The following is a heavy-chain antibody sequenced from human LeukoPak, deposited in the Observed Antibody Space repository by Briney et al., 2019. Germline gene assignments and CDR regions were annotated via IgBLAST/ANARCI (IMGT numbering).Heavy chain of an antibody. V-gene: IGHV3-23*01. Sequence: GGSLRLSCAASTFTFNSYAVSWVRQAPGKGLEWISAISSSGDLTFYADSVKGRFTISRDNSRDTLYLQMNSLRAEDSAIYYCVKRTVLDRGGGHGAFHIWGHGTTVTVSS. CDR3: VKRTVLDRGGGHGAFHI. J-gene: IGHJ3*02. CDR2: ISSSGDLT. D-gene: IGHD3-22*01. CDR1: TFTFNSYA.